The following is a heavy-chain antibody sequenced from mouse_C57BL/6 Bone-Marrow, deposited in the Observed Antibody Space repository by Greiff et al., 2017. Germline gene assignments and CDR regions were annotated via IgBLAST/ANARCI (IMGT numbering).Heavy chain of an antibody. D-gene: IGHD4-1*01. J-gene: IGHJ3*01. Sequence: EVKLMESGGGLVKPGGSLNLSCAASGFTFSSYAMSWVRQTPEKRLEWVATISDGGSYTYSPDHVKGRFTISRDNAKNYLYRQMSHLKSEDTARYYCAQPGTGFAYWGQGTLVTVSA. CDR2: ISDGGSYT. CDR3: AQPGTGFAY. CDR1: GFTFSSYA. V-gene: IGHV5-4*03.